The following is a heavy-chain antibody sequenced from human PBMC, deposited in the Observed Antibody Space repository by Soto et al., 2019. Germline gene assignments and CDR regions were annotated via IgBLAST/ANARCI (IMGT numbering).Heavy chain of an antibody. D-gene: IGHD6-19*01. CDR1: GVSINDYY. CDR3: ARDGGIAVGSFDY. J-gene: IGHJ4*02. CDR2: VYHSGST. Sequence: SETMSLTCTVSGVSINDYYWSWTRQSPGKGLEWIGYVYHSGSTNYNPSLKSRVTMSLDTSKSQLSLKLSSVTAADTAVYYCARDGGIAVGSFDYWGQGTLVTVSS. V-gene: IGHV4-59*01.